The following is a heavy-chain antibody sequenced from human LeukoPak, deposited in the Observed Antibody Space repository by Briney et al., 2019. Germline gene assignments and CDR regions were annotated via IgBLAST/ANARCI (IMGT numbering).Heavy chain of an antibody. Sequence: PGGSLRLSCAASGFTVSSNYMSWVRQAPGKGLEWVSVIYSGGSTYYAGSVKGRFTISRDNSKNTLHLQMNSLRAEDTAVYYCARVFSSVGATRDVYWGQGTLVTVSS. D-gene: IGHD1-26*01. CDR3: ARVFSSVGATRDVY. J-gene: IGHJ4*02. V-gene: IGHV3-66*01. CDR2: IYSGGST. CDR1: GFTVSSNY.